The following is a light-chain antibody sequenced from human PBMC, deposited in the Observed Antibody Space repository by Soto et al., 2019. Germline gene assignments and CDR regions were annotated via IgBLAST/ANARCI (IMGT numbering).Light chain of an antibody. CDR1: QSVSSN. CDR3: HHDNKWTPWK. J-gene: IGKJ1*01. Sequence: EIVMTQSPATLSVSPGERATLSCSASQSVSSNLAWYQQKPGQAPRLLIYGASNRATGIPARFSGSGSGTEFNLTISSLQSEDVAVYYCHHDNKWTPWKFGQGTKVEIK. CDR2: GAS. V-gene: IGKV3-15*01.